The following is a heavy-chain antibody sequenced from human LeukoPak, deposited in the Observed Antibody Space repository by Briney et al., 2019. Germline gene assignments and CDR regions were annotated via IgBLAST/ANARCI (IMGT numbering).Heavy chain of an antibody. J-gene: IGHJ4*02. Sequence: ASVKVSCKVSGYTLTELSMHWVRQAPGKGLEWMGGFDPEDGETIYAQKFQGRVTMTEDTSTDTAYMELSSLRSEDTAVYYCATDIRATIFGVARDYWGQGTLVTVSS. D-gene: IGHD3-3*01. CDR1: GYTLTELS. CDR2: FDPEDGET. CDR3: ATDIRATIFGVARDY. V-gene: IGHV1-24*01.